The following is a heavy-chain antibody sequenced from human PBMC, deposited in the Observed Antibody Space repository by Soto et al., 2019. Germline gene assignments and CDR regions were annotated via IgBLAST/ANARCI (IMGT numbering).Heavy chain of an antibody. J-gene: IGHJ3*02. CDR1: GGSISSYY. CDR3: ARQGRYCSGGSCYGPGALDI. D-gene: IGHD2-15*01. Sequence: SETLSLTCTVSGGSISSYYWSWIRQPPGKGLEWIGYIYCSGSTNYNPSLKSRVTISVDTSKNQFSLKLSSVTAADTAVYYCARQGRYCSGGSCYGPGALDIWGQGTMVTVSS. CDR2: IYCSGST. V-gene: IGHV4-59*08.